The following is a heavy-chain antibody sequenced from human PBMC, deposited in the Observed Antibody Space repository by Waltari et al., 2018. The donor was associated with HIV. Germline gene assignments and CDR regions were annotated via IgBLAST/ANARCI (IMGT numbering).Heavy chain of an antibody. D-gene: IGHD1-1*01. J-gene: IGHJ4*02. Sequence: EVQLVQSGAEVKKPGDSLKLSCKGSGYNFTTSWIGWLRHISGEALEWMGIIYPGDSDTRYSPSFQGQVTISADKSISTAYLQWSTLKASDTAMYFCARLGPTSATTAGFDYWGQGTLVTVSS. CDR3: ARLGPTSATTAGFDY. V-gene: IGHV5-51*01. CDR1: GYNFTTSW. CDR2: IYPGDSDT.